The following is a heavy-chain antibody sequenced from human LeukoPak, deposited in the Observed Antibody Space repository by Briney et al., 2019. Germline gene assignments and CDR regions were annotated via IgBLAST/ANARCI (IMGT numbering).Heavy chain of an antibody. Sequence: PGGSLRLSCAASGFTLSSYAMSWVRQAPGKGLEWVSAISDTGNTYHADSVKGRFTISRDNSKNTLYLQMNSLRAEDTAVYYCARGDSPLLRYFDWLPQYYFDYWGQGTLVTVSS. CDR1: GFTLSSYA. CDR3: ARGDSPLLRYFDWLPQYYFDY. D-gene: IGHD3-9*01. J-gene: IGHJ4*02. V-gene: IGHV3-23*01. CDR2: ISDTGNT.